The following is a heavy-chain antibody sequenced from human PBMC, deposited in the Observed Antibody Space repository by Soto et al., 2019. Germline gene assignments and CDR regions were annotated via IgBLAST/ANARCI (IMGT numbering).Heavy chain of an antibody. D-gene: IGHD6-19*01. CDR3: ARDTPSSGFDY. Sequence: SETLSLTCTVAGGSISSYYWSWIRQPPGKGLEWIGYIYYSGSTNYNPSLKSRVTISVDTSKNQFSLKLSSVTAADTAVYYCARDTPSSGFDYWGQGTLVTVSS. V-gene: IGHV4-59*01. CDR1: GGSISSYY. CDR2: IYYSGST. J-gene: IGHJ4*02.